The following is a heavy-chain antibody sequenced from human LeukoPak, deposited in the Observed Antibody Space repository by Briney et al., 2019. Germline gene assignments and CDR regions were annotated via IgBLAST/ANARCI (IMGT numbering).Heavy chain of an antibody. CDR1: GGSFSGYY. CDR3: ARGLGYEDIVATNY. CDR2: INHSGST. V-gene: IGHV4-34*01. J-gene: IGHJ4*02. Sequence: PSETLSLTCAVYGGSFSGYYWSWIRQPPGKGLEWTGEINHSGSTNYNPSLKSRVTISVDTSKNQFSLKLSSVTAADTAVYYCARGLGYEDIVATNYWGQGTLVTVSP. D-gene: IGHD5-12*01.